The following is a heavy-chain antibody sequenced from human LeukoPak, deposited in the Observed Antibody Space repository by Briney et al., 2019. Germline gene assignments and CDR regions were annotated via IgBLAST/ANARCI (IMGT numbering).Heavy chain of an antibody. CDR1: GFTFSGYG. CDR3: AKNRIPTAITPDS. J-gene: IGHJ5*01. V-gene: IGHV3-30*18. D-gene: IGHD2-2*02. Sequence: PGGSLRLSCVASGFTFSGYGMHWVRQAPGKGLAWVAVIPFDESNQYYTHSVKGRFTISRDNSRNTLYLQMNSLRPEDTAVYYCAKNRIPTAITPDSWGQGTLVAVSS. CDR2: IPFDESNQ.